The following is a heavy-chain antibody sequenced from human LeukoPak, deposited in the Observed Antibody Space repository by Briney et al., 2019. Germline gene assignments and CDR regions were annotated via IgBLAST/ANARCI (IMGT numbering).Heavy chain of an antibody. J-gene: IGHJ6*04. CDR1: GFTFSSYW. CDR2: ISSSSSTI. Sequence: QAGGSLRLSCAASGFTFSSYWMSWVRQAPGRGLEWVSYISSSSSTIYYADSVKGRFTISRDNAKNSLYLQMNSLRAEDTAVYYCAELGITMIGGVWGKGTTVTISS. CDR3: AELGITMIGGV. D-gene: IGHD3-10*02. V-gene: IGHV3-48*01.